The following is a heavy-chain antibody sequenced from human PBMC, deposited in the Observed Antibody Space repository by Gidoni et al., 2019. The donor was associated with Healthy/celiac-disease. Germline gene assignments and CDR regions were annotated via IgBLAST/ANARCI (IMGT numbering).Heavy chain of an antibody. D-gene: IGHD2-15*01. CDR1: GGSISSSSYY. CDR2: IYYSGST. V-gene: IGHV4-39*01. CDR3: PLFGHVAATQDDAFDI. J-gene: IGHJ3*02. Sequence: QLQLQASGPGLVKPSETLSLTCTVPGGSISSSSYYWGLIRQPPGKGLEWIGSIYYSGSTYYNPSLKRRVTISVDTSKNQFSLKLSSVTAADTAVYYCPLFGHVAATQDDAFDIWGQGTMVTVSS.